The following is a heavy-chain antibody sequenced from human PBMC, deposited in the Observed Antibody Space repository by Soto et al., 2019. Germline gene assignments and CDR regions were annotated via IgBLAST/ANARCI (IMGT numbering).Heavy chain of an antibody. V-gene: IGHV3-11*01. CDR3: ATGEHQPRCRHV. J-gene: IGHJ6*02. D-gene: IGHD2-2*01. Sequence: RIITAPGKGLEWVSSISSSGSTIYSADSVKGRFTISRDNAKNSLYLQMNSLRAEDTAVYHCATGEHQPRCRHVCCQAPTITAS. CDR2: ISSSGSTI.